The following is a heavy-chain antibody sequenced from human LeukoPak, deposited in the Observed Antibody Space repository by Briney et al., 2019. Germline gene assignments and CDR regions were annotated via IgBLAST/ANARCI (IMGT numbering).Heavy chain of an antibody. Sequence: PGGSLRLSCAASGFTFSSYGMSWVRQAPGKGLEWVSAISGSGGSTYYADSVKGRFTISRDNSKNTLYLQMNSLRAEDTAVYYCAKDRDRMVRGVKGWFDPWGQGTLVTVSS. CDR3: AKDRDRMVRGVKGWFDP. CDR1: GFTFSSYG. V-gene: IGHV3-23*01. CDR2: ISGSGGST. J-gene: IGHJ5*02. D-gene: IGHD3-10*01.